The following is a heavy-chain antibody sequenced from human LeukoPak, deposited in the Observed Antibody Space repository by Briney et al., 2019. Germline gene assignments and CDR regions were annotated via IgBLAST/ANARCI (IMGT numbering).Heavy chain of an antibody. D-gene: IGHD3-22*01. CDR3: AKLNANSGRPRGGFDY. CDR1: GFTFSTYA. J-gene: IGHJ4*02. CDR2: ISGSGGSP. Sequence: GGSLGLSCAASGFTFSTYAMSWVRQVPGKGLEWVTDISGSGGSPYYADSVKGRFTISRDNSKNTLYLQMNNLRAEDTAIYYCAKLNANSGRPRGGFDYWGQGTLVTVSS. V-gene: IGHV3-23*01.